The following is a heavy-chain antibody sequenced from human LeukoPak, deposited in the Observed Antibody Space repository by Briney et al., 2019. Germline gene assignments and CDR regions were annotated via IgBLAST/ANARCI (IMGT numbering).Heavy chain of an antibody. V-gene: IGHV3-23*01. CDR1: GFTFTSYA. Sequence: GGSPRLSCAASGFTFTSYAMNWVRQAPGKGLEWVSAISGSGGSTYFADSVKGRFTISRDNSKNTPYLQMNSLRAEDTAVYYCAKAGRYWDFDYWGQGILVIVSS. J-gene: IGHJ4*02. CDR3: AKAGRYWDFDY. CDR2: ISGSGGST. D-gene: IGHD1-26*01.